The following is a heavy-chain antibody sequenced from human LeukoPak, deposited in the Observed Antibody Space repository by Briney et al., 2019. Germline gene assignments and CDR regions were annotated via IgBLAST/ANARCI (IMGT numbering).Heavy chain of an antibody. Sequence: SETLSLTCTVSGGSISSSSYYWGWIRQPPGKGLEWIGSIYHSGSTYYNPSLKSRVTISVDTSKNQFSLKLSSVTAADTAVYYCARDGIAAPPSYWYFDLWGRGTLVTVSS. D-gene: IGHD6-6*01. CDR1: GGSISSSSYY. CDR2: IYHSGST. CDR3: ARDGIAAPPSYWYFDL. J-gene: IGHJ2*01. V-gene: IGHV4-39*07.